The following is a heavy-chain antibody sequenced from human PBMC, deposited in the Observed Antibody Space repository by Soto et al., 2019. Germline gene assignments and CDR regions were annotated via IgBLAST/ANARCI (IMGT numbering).Heavy chain of an antibody. CDR1: GFSIGSYH. Sequence: SETLSLSCTFSGFSIGSYHWSWVRHPPGKGLEWIASVYYTGTTNYNPSLGSRVTISIDAPGNRFSMEITSVTAADTAIYYCARDTVLTGMFDFWGQGTLVTVSS. V-gene: IGHV4-59*01. CDR3: ARDTVLTGMFDF. D-gene: IGHD4-17*01. CDR2: VYYTGTT. J-gene: IGHJ4*02.